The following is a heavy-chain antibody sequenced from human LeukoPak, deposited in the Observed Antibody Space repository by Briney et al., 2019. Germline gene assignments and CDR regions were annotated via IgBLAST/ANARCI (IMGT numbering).Heavy chain of an antibody. CDR2: INPSDGGT. Sequence: EGSVTVSCKASGYILTNYYMHWVRQAPGQGLEGMGIINPSDGGTMYAQNLQDRVTMTRDTSTRTVYMEMSSLRSDDTAVYYCARGWNCGGDCYFYYYVMDVWGQGTTVTVSS. J-gene: IGHJ6*02. CDR1: GYILTNYY. D-gene: IGHD2-21*02. V-gene: IGHV1-46*04. CDR3: ARGWNCGGDCYFYYYVMDV.